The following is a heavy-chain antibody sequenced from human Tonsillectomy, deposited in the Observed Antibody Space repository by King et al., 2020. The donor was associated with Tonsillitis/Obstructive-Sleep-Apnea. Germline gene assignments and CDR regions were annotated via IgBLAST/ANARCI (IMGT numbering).Heavy chain of an antibody. CDR3: ARASYCSITRCSFDF. Sequence: TLKESGPVLVKPTETLTLTCTVSGFSLSNARMGVSWIRQPTGKALEWLAHIFSKEEKSYTTSLKSRLTISKDTSRSQVVLNMTNMDTVDTATYYCARASYCSITRCSFDFWGRGALVTVSS. J-gene: IGHJ4*02. D-gene: IGHD2-2*01. CDR2: IFSKEEK. V-gene: IGHV2-26*01. CDR1: GFSLSNARMG.